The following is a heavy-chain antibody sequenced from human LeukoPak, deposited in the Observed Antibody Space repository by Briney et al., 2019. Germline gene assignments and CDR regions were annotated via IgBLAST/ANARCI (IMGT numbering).Heavy chain of an antibody. V-gene: IGHV3-7*01. Sequence: GGSLRLSCAASGFIFSTYWMMWARQAPGKGLEWVANMKGDGSEIHYVDSVKGRFTISRDNARNSLFLQMNGLRPEDTAVYYCARPAYTAAYDLWGQGTMVIVSS. CDR1: GFIFSTYW. D-gene: IGHD3-16*01. CDR3: ARPAYTAAYDL. J-gene: IGHJ3*01. CDR2: MKGDGSEI.